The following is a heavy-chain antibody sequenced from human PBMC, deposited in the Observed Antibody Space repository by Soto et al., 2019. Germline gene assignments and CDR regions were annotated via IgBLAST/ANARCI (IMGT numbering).Heavy chain of an antibody. CDR3: ARLGLVRGVIIPFDY. J-gene: IGHJ4*02. CDR2: MNPNSGNT. D-gene: IGHD3-10*01. V-gene: IGHV1-8*01. Sequence: ASVKVSCKASGYTFTSYDINWVRQATGQGLGWMGWMNPNSGNTGYAQKFQGRVTMTRNTSISTAYMELSSLRSEDTAVYYCARLGLVRGVIIPFDYWGQGTLVTVSS. CDR1: GYTFTSYD.